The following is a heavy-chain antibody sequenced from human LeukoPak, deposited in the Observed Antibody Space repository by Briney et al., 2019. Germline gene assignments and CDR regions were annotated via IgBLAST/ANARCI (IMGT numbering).Heavy chain of an antibody. CDR1: GHTFTGYY. J-gene: IGHJ4*02. CDR2: INPNSGGT. V-gene: IGHV1-2*02. CDR3: ARVPRYCSGGSCYPGDYFDY. Sequence: ASVTVSCKASGHTFTGYYMHWVRQAPGQGLEWMGWINPNSGGTNYAQKFQGRVTMTRDTPISTAYMELSRLRSDDTAVYYCARVPRYCSGGSCYPGDYFDYWGQGTLVTVSS. D-gene: IGHD2-15*01.